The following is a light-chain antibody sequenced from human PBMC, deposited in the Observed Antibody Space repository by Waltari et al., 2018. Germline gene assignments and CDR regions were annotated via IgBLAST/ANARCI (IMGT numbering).Light chain of an antibody. CDR1: RGHSSNI. V-gene: IGLV4-69*01. J-gene: IGLJ3*02. Sequence: QLVLTQSPSASASLGASVKLTCTLSRGHSSNIIAWHPQQPEQGPRYLMKVNSDGSHSKGDEIPDRFSGSSSGAERYLTISSLQSEDEADYYCQTGGHGTWVFGGGTKLTVL. CDR2: VNSDGSH. CDR3: QTGGHGTWV.